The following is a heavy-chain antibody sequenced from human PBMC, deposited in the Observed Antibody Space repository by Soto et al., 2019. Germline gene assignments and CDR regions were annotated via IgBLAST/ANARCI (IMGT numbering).Heavy chain of an antibody. CDR3: VRVDWNDAGS. CDR2: TRYTSKWYT. D-gene: IGHD1-1*01. V-gene: IGHV6-1*01. J-gene: IGHJ5*02. Sequence: PSQTLSLTCAISGDSVSSNSAAWEWIRQSPSRGLEWLGRTRYTSKWYTEYAESVKSRITINADTSKNHFSLQLRSVTPEDMAVYYCVRVDWNDAGSWGQGTQVTVSS. CDR1: GDSVSSNSAA.